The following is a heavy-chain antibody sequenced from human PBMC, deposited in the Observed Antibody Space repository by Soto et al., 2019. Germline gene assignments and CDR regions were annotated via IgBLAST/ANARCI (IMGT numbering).Heavy chain of an antibody. CDR1: GGSISSSSYY. Sequence: TLSLTCTVSGGSISSSSYYWGWIRQPPGKGLEWIGSIYYSGSTYYNPSLKSRVAISVDTSKNQFSLKLSSVTAADTAVYYCARLGGPTNIDYWGQGTLVTVSS. CDR3: ARLGGPTNIDY. CDR2: IYYSGST. J-gene: IGHJ4*02. V-gene: IGHV4-39*01.